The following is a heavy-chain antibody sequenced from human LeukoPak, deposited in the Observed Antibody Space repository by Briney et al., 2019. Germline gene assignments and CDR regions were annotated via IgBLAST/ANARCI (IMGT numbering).Heavy chain of an antibody. V-gene: IGHV1-46*01. J-gene: IGHJ4*02. CDR2: INPSGDNT. D-gene: IGHD5-24*01. CDR1: GYTFTSYY. CDR3: ARGRTNGFNTFDY. Sequence: ASVKVSCKASGYTFTSYYMRWVRQAPGQGLEWMGIINPSGDNTNYAQKFQGRVTMTRDTPTSTVYMEVSSLRSDDTAVYYCARGRTNGFNTFDYWGPGTLVTVSS.